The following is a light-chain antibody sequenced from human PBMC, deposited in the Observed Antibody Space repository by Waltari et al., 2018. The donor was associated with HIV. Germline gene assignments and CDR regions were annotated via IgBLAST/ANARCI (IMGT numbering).Light chain of an antibody. Sequence: QSALTQPASVSGSPGQSITISCTGTSSDVGGYNYVSWYQPHPGKAPKLIIYDVSNRPSGVSNRFSGSKSGNTASLTISGLQAEDEADYYCSSYTSNITRVFGGGTKLTVL. J-gene: IGLJ3*02. CDR1: SSDVGGYNY. V-gene: IGLV2-14*03. CDR2: DVS. CDR3: SSYTSNITRV.